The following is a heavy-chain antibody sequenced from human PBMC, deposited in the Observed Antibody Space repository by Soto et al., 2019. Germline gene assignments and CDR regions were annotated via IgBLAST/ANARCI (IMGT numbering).Heavy chain of an antibody. CDR3: ARDGLDGNFDY. V-gene: IGHV3-53*01. D-gene: IGHD6-19*01. Sequence: GGSLRLSCAASGFTVSSNYMSWVRQAPGKGLEWVSVIYSGGSTYYADSVNGRFTISRDNSKNTLYLQMNSLRAEDTAVYYCARDGLDGNFDYWGQGTLVTVSS. CDR2: IYSGGST. CDR1: GFTVSSNY. J-gene: IGHJ4*02.